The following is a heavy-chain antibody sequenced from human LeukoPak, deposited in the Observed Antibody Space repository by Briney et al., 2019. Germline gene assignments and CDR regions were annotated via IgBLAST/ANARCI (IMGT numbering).Heavy chain of an antibody. CDR3: ARTTPLTASGYDY. J-gene: IGHJ4*02. D-gene: IGHD4-17*01. CDR1: GYTFTSYH. CDR2: MNPYSGDR. V-gene: IGHV1-8*03. Sequence: GASVKVSCKTSGYTFTSYHINWVRQATGQGLEWMGWMNPYSGDRGYAQKFQGRVSITSDTSISTVYMELSSLRSEDTAVYFCARTTPLTASGYDYWGQGTLVTVSS.